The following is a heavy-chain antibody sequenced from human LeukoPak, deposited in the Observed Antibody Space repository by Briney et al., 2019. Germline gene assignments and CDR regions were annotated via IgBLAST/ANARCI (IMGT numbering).Heavy chain of an antibody. CDR2: IIPVFAKA. J-gene: IGHJ6*03. Sequence: ASVKVSCKASGGTFSTYAISWVRQAPGQGLEWMGGIIPVFAKANYARKFQDRVTITADESTTTAYMELSSLTSEDTATYYCARLGHCRETNCYSDFYYMDVWGKGTTVTVSS. V-gene: IGHV1-69*13. CDR1: GGTFSTYA. CDR3: ARLGHCRETNCYSDFYYMDV. D-gene: IGHD2/OR15-2a*01.